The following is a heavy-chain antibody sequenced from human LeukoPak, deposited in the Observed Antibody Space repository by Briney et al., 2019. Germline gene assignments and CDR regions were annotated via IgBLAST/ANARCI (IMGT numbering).Heavy chain of an antibody. CDR3: ASLSSGWYYYYFGMDV. CDR1: GGSISSSSYY. D-gene: IGHD6-19*01. CDR2: IYYSEST. Sequence: SETLSLPCTVSGGSISSSSYYWGWIRQPPGKGLEWLGRIYYSESTYYNPSLKSRVTISVDTSKNQFSLKLSSVTAEDTAVYYCASLSSGWYYYYFGMDVWGQGTTVTVSS. J-gene: IGHJ6*02. V-gene: IGHV4-39*01.